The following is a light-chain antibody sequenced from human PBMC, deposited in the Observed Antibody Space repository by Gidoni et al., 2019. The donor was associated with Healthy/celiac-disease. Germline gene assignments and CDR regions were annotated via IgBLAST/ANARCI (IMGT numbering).Light chain of an antibody. CDR1: SPNIGNNA. CDR3: AAWDDSLNGYV. V-gene: IGLV1-36*01. J-gene: IGLJ1*01. CDR2: YDD. Sequence: QSVLTQPPSVSEAPRPRVTISCSGSSPNIGNNAVNWYQQRPGKAPKLLIYYDDLLPSGVSDRFSGSKSGNSASLAISGLQSEDEADYYCAAWDDSLNGYVFGTGTKVTVL.